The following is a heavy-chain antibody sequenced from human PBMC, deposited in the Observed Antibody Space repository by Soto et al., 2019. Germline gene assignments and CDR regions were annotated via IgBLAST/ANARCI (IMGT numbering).Heavy chain of an antibody. CDR1: GGTFSSYA. D-gene: IGHD3-10*01. V-gene: IGHV1-69*13. CDR2: IIPIFGTA. J-gene: IGHJ6*02. Sequence: GASVKVSCKASGGTFSSYAISWVRQAPGQGLEWMGGIIPIFGTANYAQKSQGRVTTTADESTSTAYMELSSLRSEDTAVYYCASLMVRGAPTDTYYYYGMDVWGQGTTVTVSS. CDR3: ASLMVRGAPTDTYYYYGMDV.